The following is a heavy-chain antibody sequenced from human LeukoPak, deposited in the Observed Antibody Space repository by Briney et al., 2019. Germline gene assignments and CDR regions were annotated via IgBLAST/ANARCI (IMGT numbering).Heavy chain of an antibody. D-gene: IGHD6-6*01. CDR2: INSDGSST. V-gene: IGHV3-74*01. CDR1: GFTFSSFW. Sequence: SGGSLRLSCAASGFTFSSFWMHWVRQAPGKGLVWVSRINSDGSSTSYADSVKGRFTISRDNAKNTLYLQMNSLRAEDTAVYYCAREPRSSSSSRWFDPWGQGTLVTVSS. J-gene: IGHJ5*02. CDR3: AREPRSSSSSRWFDP.